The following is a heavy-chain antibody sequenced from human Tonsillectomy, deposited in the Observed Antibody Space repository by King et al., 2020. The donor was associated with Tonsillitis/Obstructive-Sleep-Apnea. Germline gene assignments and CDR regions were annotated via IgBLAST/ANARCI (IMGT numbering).Heavy chain of an antibody. CDR2: ICYSGST. J-gene: IGHJ4*02. V-gene: IGHV4-59*01. CDR1: GGSISSYY. Sequence: VQLQESGPGLVKPSETLSLTCTVSGGSISSYYWSWIRQPQGKGMEWMWYICYSGSTNYNPSPKSRVTITVDTSKNQFYLKLSSVTAADTAVYYCARAPGISRGYYFHFDYWGQGTLVTVSS. D-gene: IGHD3-22*01. CDR3: ARAPGISRGYYFHFDY.